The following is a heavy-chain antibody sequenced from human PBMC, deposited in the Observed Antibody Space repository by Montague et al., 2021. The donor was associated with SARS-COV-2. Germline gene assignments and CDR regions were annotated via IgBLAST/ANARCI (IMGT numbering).Heavy chain of an antibody. CDR3: ARESASFHDGGYFDY. CDR1: GFYFSYA. Sequence: SLRLSCAASGFYFSYAMHWVRQAPGKGLEWVAFISNDGSNKHYVDSVKGRFTVSRDNSKNTLYLQMNSLRAEDTAVYYCARESASFHDGGYFDYWGPGTLVTVST. CDR2: ISNDGSNK. D-gene: IGHD1-26*01. V-gene: IGHV3-30*04. J-gene: IGHJ4*02.